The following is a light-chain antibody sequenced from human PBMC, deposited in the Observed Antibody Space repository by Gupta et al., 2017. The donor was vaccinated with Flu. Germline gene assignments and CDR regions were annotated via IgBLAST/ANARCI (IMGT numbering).Light chain of an antibody. Sequence: QSVLTQPPSVHGAPVKRGTISCAGTSSNIWSGYHVHCYQQLPCAAPKLLIYAHTHQPSAVPDRFSSSYSDTSASLPITRLPAENEAAYYCQSSDSSLSGVVFGVGTKLTVL. CDR2: AHT. CDR3: QSSDSSLSGVV. CDR1: SSNIWSGYH. V-gene: IGLV1-40*01. J-gene: IGLJ3*02.